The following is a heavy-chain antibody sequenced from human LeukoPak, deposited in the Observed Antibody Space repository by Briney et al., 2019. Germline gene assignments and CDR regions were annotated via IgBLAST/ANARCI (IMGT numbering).Heavy chain of an antibody. Sequence: ASVKVSCKASGYTFTSYGISWVRQAPGQGLEWMGWINPNSGGPNYAQKVQGRVTMTRDTSISTAYMALSRLRSEDTAVYYCARVGGRELYHPAPWGREPWVTVSS. D-gene: IGHD2-2*01. CDR3: ARVGGRELYHPAP. CDR1: GYTFTSYG. V-gene: IGHV1-2*02. CDR2: INPNSGGP. J-gene: IGHJ5*02.